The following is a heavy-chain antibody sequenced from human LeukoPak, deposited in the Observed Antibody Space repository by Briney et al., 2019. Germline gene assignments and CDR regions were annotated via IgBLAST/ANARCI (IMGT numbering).Heavy chain of an antibody. V-gene: IGHV3-23*01. Sequence: GGSLRLSCAASGFTFSSYAMSWVRQAPGKGLEWVSVISGSGGSTYYADSVKGRFTISRDNSKNTLYLQMNSLRAEDTAVYYCAKDSWYDRLRQDAFDIWGQGTMVTVSS. CDR3: AKDSWYDRLRQDAFDI. CDR1: GFTFSSYA. J-gene: IGHJ3*02. CDR2: ISGSGGST. D-gene: IGHD5-12*01.